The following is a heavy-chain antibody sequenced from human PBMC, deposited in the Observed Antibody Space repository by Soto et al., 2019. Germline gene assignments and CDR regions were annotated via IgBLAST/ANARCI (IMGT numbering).Heavy chain of an antibody. J-gene: IGHJ4*02. Sequence: EVQLVESGGGLVQPGGSLRLSCAASGFTFSSYSMNWVRQAPGKGLEWVSYISSSSSTIYYADSVKGRFTISRDNAKNSLYLQMNSLRADDTAVYYCARDINYGLFDYWGQGTLVTVSS. CDR2: ISSSSSTI. D-gene: IGHD4-17*01. CDR3: ARDINYGLFDY. V-gene: IGHV3-48*01. CDR1: GFTFSSYS.